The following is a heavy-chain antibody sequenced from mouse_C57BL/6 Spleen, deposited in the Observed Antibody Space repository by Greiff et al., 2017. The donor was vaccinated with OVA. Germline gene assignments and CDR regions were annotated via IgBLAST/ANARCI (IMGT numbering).Heavy chain of an antibody. J-gene: IGHJ2*01. V-gene: IGHV1-18*01. Sequence: EVKLEESGPELVKPGASVKIPCKASGYTFTDYNMDWVKQSHGKSLEWIGDINPNNGGTIYNQKFKGKATLTVDKSSSTAYMELRSLTSEDTAVYYCARGGYYDYDGYYFDYWGQGTTLTVSS. CDR2: INPNNGGT. D-gene: IGHD2-4*01. CDR3: ARGGYYDYDGYYFDY. CDR1: GYTFTDYN.